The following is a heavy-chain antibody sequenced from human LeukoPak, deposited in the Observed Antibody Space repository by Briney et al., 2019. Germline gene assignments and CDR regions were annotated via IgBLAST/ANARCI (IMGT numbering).Heavy chain of an antibody. Sequence: GGSLRLSCAASGFTFSRYAMHWVRQAPGKGLEYVSAISSNGGSKYYANSVKGRFTIYRDNYKKTLYIQMGSLTAEDMAVYYCARGNQKDIVVVPAAPPDYWGQGTLVTVSS. V-gene: IGHV3-64*01. D-gene: IGHD2-2*01. CDR2: ISSNGGSK. CDR1: GFTFSRYA. J-gene: IGHJ4*02. CDR3: ARGNQKDIVVVPAAPPDY.